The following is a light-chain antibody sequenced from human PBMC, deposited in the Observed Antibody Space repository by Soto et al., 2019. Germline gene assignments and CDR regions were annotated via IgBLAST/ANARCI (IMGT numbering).Light chain of an antibody. V-gene: IGLV1-44*01. J-gene: IGLJ1*01. CDR3: SAWDASLNGSV. Sequence: QSALTQPPSASGTPGQRVTISCSGSSSNIGSKTVNWYQQLPGTAPKLLIYSNYQRPSGVPDRFSGSKSGTSASLAISGLQSEDEADYYCSAWDASLNGSVFGTGTKVTVL. CDR2: SNY. CDR1: SSNIGSKT.